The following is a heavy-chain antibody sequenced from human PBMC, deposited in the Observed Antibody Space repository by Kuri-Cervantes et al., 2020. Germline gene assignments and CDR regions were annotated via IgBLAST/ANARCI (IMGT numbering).Heavy chain of an antibody. CDR3: ARGLYGSGSRAHFDY. V-gene: IGHV3-30*04. CDR2: ISYDESNT. D-gene: IGHD3-10*01. CDR1: GFTFSSFA. Sequence: GGSLRLSCAASGFTFSSFALHWVRQAPGKGLEWVAVISYDESNTYYADSVKGRFTISRDNFKNTLYLQMNSLRAEDTAVYYCARGLYGSGSRAHFDYWGQGTLVTVSS. J-gene: IGHJ4*02.